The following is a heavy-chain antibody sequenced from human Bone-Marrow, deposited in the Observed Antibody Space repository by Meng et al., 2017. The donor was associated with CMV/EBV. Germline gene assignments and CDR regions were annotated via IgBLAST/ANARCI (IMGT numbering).Heavy chain of an antibody. CDR3: ASSPYYDFWSGYLELRD. CDR1: GGSFSGYY. J-gene: IGHJ4*02. V-gene: IGHV4-34*09. Sequence: LRLSCAVYGGSFSGYYWSWIRQPPGKGLEWIGYIYYSGSTYYNPSLKSRVTISVDTSKNQFSLKLSSVTAADTAVYYCASSPYYDFWSGYLELRDWGQGTLVTVSS. CDR2: IYYSGST. D-gene: IGHD3-3*01.